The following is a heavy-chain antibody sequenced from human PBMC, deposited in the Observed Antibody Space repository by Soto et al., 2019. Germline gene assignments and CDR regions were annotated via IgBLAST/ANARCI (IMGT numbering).Heavy chain of an antibody. V-gene: IGHV1-58*02. CDR1: GFTFTSSA. J-gene: IGHJ5*02. CDR3: AAARRGGTKVHWFDP. Sequence: GASVKVSCKASGFTFTSSAMQWVRQARGQRLEWIGWIVVGSGNTNYAQKFQERVTITRDMSTSTAYMELSSLRSEDTAVYYCAAARRGGTKVHWFDPWGQGTLVTVSS. D-gene: IGHD4-4*01. CDR2: IVVGSGNT.